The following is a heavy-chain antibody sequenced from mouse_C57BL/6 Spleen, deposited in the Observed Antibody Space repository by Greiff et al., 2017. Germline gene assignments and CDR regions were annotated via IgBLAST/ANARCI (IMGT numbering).Heavy chain of an antibody. CDR3: AITGPYYAMDY. D-gene: IGHD4-1*01. V-gene: IGHV3-6*01. Sequence: ESGPGLVKPSQSLSRTCSVTGYSITSGYYWNWIRQFPGNKLEWMGYISYDGSNNYNPSLKNRISISRDTSKNQFFLKLNSVTTEDTATYYCAITGPYYAMDYWGQGTSVTVSS. CDR2: ISYDGSN. J-gene: IGHJ4*01. CDR1: GYSITSGYY.